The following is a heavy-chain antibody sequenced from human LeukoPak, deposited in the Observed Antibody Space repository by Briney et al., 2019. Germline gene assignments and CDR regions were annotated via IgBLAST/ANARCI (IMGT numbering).Heavy chain of an antibody. CDR1: GGSISSYY. Sequence: PSETLSLTCTVSGGSISSYYWSWIRQPPGKGLEGIVYIYYSGSTNYNPSLKSRVTISVDTSKNQFSLKLSSVTAADTAVYYCARIWYYYGSGSSRLFSHYYYYMDVWGKGTTVTVSS. CDR2: IYYSGST. J-gene: IGHJ6*03. D-gene: IGHD3-10*01. CDR3: ARIWYYYGSGSSRLFSHYYYYMDV. V-gene: IGHV4-59*01.